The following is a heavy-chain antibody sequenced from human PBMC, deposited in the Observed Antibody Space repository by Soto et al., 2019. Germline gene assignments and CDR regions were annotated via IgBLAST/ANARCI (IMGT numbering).Heavy chain of an antibody. V-gene: IGHV3-23*01. J-gene: IGHJ3*01. Sequence: EVQVLESGGDLVQPGGSLRLSCAASGFTIRNYAMSWVRQVPGKALEWVSGISGSSDRTYYADFVKGRFTISKDASSNTLYLEMNSRGVMGTAVYHCEGWWTWGPGTMVTVSS. D-gene: IGHD2-15*01. CDR1: GFTIRNYA. CDR2: ISGSSDRT. CDR3: EGWWT.